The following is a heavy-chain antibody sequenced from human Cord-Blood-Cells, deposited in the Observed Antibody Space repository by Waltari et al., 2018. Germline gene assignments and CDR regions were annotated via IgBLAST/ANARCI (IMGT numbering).Heavy chain of an antibody. CDR2: INPNSGGT. V-gene: IGHV1-2*04. D-gene: IGHD3-10*01. J-gene: IGHJ3*02. CDR3: ARELGDYYGSGSRGDAFDI. CDR1: GYTFTGYY. Sequence: QVQLVQSGAEVKKPGASVKVSCKASGYTFTGYYMHWVRQAPGQGLEWMGWINPNSGGTNYAQKFQGWVTMTRDTSISTAYMELSRLRSDDTAVYYCARELGDYYGSGSRGDAFDIWGQGTMVTVSS.